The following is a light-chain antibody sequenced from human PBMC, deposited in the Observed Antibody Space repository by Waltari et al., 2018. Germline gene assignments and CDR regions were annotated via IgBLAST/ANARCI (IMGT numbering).Light chain of an antibody. CDR2: DVS. CDR1: TSDLVGDNY. J-gene: IGLJ3*02. V-gene: IGLV2-14*03. CDR3: SSFTSSSTWV. Sequence: QSALTQPASVSGSPGQSITISCTGTTSDLVGDNYVSWYHQHPGKAPKLMIYDVSSRPSGISSRFSGSKFGNTASLTISGLQPEDEADYYCSSFTSSSTWVFGGGTKLTVL.